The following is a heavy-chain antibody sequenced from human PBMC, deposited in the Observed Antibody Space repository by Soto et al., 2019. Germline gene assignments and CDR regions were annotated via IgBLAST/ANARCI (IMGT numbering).Heavy chain of an antibody. CDR3: ARPCSGGSCTDY. Sequence: QLQLQESGPGLVKPSETLSLTCTVSGGSISSSSYYWGWIRQPPGKGLEWIGSIYYSGSTYYNPSLKSRVTISVDTSKNQFSLKLSSVTAADTAVYYGARPCSGGSCTDYWGQGTLVTVSS. V-gene: IGHV4-39*01. CDR2: IYYSGST. D-gene: IGHD2-15*01. CDR1: GGSISSSSYY. J-gene: IGHJ4*02.